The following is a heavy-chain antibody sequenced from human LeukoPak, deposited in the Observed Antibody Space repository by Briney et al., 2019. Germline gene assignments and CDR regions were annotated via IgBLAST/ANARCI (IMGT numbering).Heavy chain of an antibody. CDR3: ARLPLYYDFWSGYYMDAFDI. V-gene: IGHV5-51*01. J-gene: IGHJ3*02. CDR1: GYSFTRYW. Sequence: GESLKISCKGSGYSFTRYWIGWVRQMPGKGLEWMGIIYPGDSDTRYSPSFQGQVTISADKSISTAYLQWSSLKASDTAMYYCARLPLYYDFWSGYYMDAFDIWGQGTMVTVSS. D-gene: IGHD3-3*01. CDR2: IYPGDSDT.